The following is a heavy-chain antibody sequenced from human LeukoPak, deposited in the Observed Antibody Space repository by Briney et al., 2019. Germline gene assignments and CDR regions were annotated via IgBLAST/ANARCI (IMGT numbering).Heavy chain of an antibody. CDR2: INPSGGST. V-gene: IGHV1-46*01. CDR1: GYTFTSYD. Sequence: ASVKVSCKASGYTFTSYDINWVRQAPGQGLEWMGIINPSGGSTSYAQKFQGRVTMTRDTSIGTAYMELSRLRSDDTAVYYCARTSSSWHGYYYYYMDVWGKGTTVTVSS. J-gene: IGHJ6*03. D-gene: IGHD6-13*01. CDR3: ARTSSSWHGYYYYYMDV.